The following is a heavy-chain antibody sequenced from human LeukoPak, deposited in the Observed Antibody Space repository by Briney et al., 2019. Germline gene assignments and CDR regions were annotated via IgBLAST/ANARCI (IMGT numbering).Heavy chain of an antibody. D-gene: IGHD2-21*01. V-gene: IGHV5-10-1*01. CDR2: IDPSDSYT. Sequence: GESLKISCKGSGYSFTRHWISWVRQMPGKGLEWRGGIDPSDSYTNYSPSFQGHVTISADKSISTANLQWSSLKASDTATYYCARLVAPPYYFDCWGQGTLVTVSS. CDR1: GYSFTRHW. J-gene: IGHJ4*02. CDR3: ARLVAPPYYFDC.